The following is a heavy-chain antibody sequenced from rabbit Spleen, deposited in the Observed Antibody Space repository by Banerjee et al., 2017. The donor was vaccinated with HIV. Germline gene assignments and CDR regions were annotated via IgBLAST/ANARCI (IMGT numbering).Heavy chain of an antibody. CDR1: GFTLSSYY. V-gene: IGHV1S7*01. CDR2: IDPVFGIT. CDR3: ARDGAGGSYFAL. J-gene: IGHJ4*01. D-gene: IGHD8-1*01. Sequence: QLEESAGGLVQPGGSLKLSCTASGFTLSSYYMNWVRQAPGKGLEWIGYIDPVFGITYYANWVSGRFSISRENAQNTVFLQMTSLTAADTATYFCARDGAGGSYFALWGPGTLVTVS.